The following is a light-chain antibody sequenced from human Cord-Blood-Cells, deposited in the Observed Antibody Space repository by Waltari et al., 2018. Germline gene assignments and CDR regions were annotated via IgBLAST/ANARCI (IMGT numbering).Light chain of an antibody. V-gene: IGKV3-20*01. CDR1: QRVSSTY. CDR3: QQYGSSPPYT. CDR2: GAS. J-gene: IGKJ2*01. Sequence: EIVLTQSPGTLSLSPGQRATLSCRASQRVSSTYLACYRQKPGQAPSLLFYGASSRATGIQDRFRGSGSGTDFTLTVSKWEPEDFAVYYCQQYGSSPPYTFGQGTKLEIK.